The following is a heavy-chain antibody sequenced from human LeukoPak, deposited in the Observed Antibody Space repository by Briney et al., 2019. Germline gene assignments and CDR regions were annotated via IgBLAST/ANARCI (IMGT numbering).Heavy chain of an antibody. V-gene: IGHV1-2*02. CDR1: GYTFTGYY. D-gene: IGHD4-17*01. Sequence: GASVKVSCKASGYTFTGYYMHWVRQAPGQGLEWMGWINPNSGGTNYAQKFQGRVTMTRDTSISTAYMELSRLRSDDTAVYHCARGPDYGDYCWDYWGQGTLVTVSS. CDR2: INPNSGGT. CDR3: ARGPDYGDYCWDY. J-gene: IGHJ4*02.